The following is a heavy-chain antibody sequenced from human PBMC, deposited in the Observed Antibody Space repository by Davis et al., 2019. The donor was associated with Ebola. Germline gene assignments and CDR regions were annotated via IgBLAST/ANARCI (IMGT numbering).Heavy chain of an antibody. D-gene: IGHD2-2*01. CDR3: AREIGVAVPGVMKDAFDI. CDR1: GYTFSSYG. Sequence: ASVKVSCKASGYTFSSYGITWVRQAPGQGLEWMGWVSGNNGKTDYAQKFQGRVTMTTDTSTSTAYMELRSLTSDDTAVYYCAREIGVAVPGVMKDAFDIWGQGTVATVSS. V-gene: IGHV1-18*01. J-gene: IGHJ3*02. CDR2: VSGNNGKT.